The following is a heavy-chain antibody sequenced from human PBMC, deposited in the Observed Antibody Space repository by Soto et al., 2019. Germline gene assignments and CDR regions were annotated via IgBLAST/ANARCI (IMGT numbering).Heavy chain of an antibody. CDR3: AKGWGEKYGGNSDWYYYYYYGMDV. V-gene: IGHV3-23*01. D-gene: IGHD2-21*02. Sequence: PGGSLRLSCAASGFTFSSYAMSWVRQAPGKGLEWVSAISGSGGSTYYADSVKGRFTISRDNSKNTLYLQMNSLRAEDTAVYYCAKGWGEKYGGNSDWYYYYYYGMDVWGQGTKVTVSS. CDR1: GFTFSSYA. CDR2: ISGSGGST. J-gene: IGHJ6*02.